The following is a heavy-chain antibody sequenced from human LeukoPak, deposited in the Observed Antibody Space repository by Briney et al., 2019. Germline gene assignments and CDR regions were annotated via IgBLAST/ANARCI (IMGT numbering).Heavy chain of an antibody. CDR3: ARVSREYYYDSSGYAIDY. V-gene: IGHV3-21*01. CDR1: GFTFSSYS. D-gene: IGHD3-22*01. J-gene: IGHJ4*02. CDR2: ISSSSSYI. Sequence: GGSLRLSCAASGFTFSSYSMNWVRQAPGKGLEWVSSISSSSSYIYYADSVKGRFTISRDNAKNSLYLQMNSLRAEDTAVYYCARVSREYYYDSSGYAIDYWGQRTLVTVSS.